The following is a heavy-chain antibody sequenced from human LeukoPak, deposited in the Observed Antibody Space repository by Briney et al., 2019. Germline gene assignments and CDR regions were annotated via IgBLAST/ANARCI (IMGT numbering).Heavy chain of an antibody. CDR1: GFTFSTYN. J-gene: IGHJ2*01. D-gene: IGHD6-13*01. CDR3: AREGIAAVVTGYFDL. V-gene: IGHV3-64*01. CDR2: ISSNGGST. Sequence: GGPLRLSCAGSGFTFSTYNMHWVRQAPGKGLEYVSAISSNGGSTYYANSVKGRFTISRDNSKNTLYLQMGSLRAEDMAVYYCAREGIAAVVTGYFDLWGRGTLVTVSS.